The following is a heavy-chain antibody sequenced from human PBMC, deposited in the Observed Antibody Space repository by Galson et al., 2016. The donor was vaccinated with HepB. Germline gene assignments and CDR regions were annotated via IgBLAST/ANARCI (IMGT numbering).Heavy chain of an antibody. CDR2: ISPGATET. V-gene: IGHV1-18*01. D-gene: IGHD2-8*02. CDR3: ARDYCTGGSCYHALGH. J-gene: IGHJ4*02. CDR1: GYAFSNYG. Sequence: SVKVSCKASGYAFSNYGMNWVRQAPGQGLQWMAWISPGATETVYAQSLQGRLTLTTDPSTATAYMELRRLGSDDTAVYYCARDYCTGGSCYHALGHWGQGTLVTVSS.